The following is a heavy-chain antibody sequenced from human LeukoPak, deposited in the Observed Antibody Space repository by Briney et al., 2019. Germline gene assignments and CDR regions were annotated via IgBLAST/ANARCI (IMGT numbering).Heavy chain of an antibody. Sequence: GGSLRLSCAASGFTFSSYGMHWVRQAPGKGLEWVAVISYDGSNKYYADSVKGRFTISRDNSKNTLYLQMNSLRAEDTAVYYCARDAYYYDSSGYYPTFDFDYWGQGTLVTVSS. CDR3: ARDAYYYDSSGYYPTFDFDY. CDR1: GFTFSSYG. D-gene: IGHD3-22*01. V-gene: IGHV3-30*03. J-gene: IGHJ4*02. CDR2: ISYDGSNK.